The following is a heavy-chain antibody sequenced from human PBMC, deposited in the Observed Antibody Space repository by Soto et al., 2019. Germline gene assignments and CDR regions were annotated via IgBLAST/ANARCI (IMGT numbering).Heavy chain of an antibody. CDR1: GFTFIIYA. V-gene: IGHV3-23*01. CDR3: AKDNGQRPYYYYYMDV. Sequence: GGSLRLSCAASGFTFIIYAMSWVRQAAGKGLEWVSAISGSGGSTYYADSVKGRFTISRDDSKNTLYLQMNSLRAEDTAVYYCAKDNGQRPYYYYYMDVWGKGTTVTVSS. J-gene: IGHJ6*03. CDR2: ISGSGGST. D-gene: IGHD6-25*01.